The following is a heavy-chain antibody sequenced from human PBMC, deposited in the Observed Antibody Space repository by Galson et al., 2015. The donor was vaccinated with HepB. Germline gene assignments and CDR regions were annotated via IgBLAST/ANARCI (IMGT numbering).Heavy chain of an antibody. D-gene: IGHD2-21*02. V-gene: IGHV3-21*01. J-gene: IGHJ6*02. CDR2: ISSSSSYI. CDR1: GFTFSSYS. Sequence: SLRLSCAASGFTFSSYSMNWVRQAPGKGLEWVSSISSSSSYIYYADSVKGRFTISRDNAKNSLYLQMNSLRAEDTAVYYCARDLVVTATYYYYYGMDVWGQGTTVTVSS. CDR3: ARDLVVTATYYYYYGMDV.